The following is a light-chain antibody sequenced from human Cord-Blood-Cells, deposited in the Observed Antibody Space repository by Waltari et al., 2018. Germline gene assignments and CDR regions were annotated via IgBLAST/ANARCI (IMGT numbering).Light chain of an antibody. CDR1: SSDVGGYNY. Sequence: QSALTQPASVSGSPGQSITITCTGTSSDVGGYNYDSRYQQHQGKAPNLMIYDLSNRPSGVSNRFSGSKSGNTASLTISGLQAEDEADYYCSSYTSSSTLVFGGGTKLTVL. V-gene: IGLV2-14*03. CDR2: DLS. J-gene: IGLJ3*02. CDR3: SSYTSSSTLV.